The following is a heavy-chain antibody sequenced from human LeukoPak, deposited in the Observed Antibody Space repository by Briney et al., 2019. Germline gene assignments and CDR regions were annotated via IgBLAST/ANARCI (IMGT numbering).Heavy chain of an antibody. CDR3: ARDTITVTTPYFDC. V-gene: IGHV1-2*02. CDR2: INSDSGGT. Sequence: ASVEVSCKASGYTFTGYYIDWVRQAPGQGLEWMGWINSDSGGTNYAQKFQGRVTMTRDTSTSTAYMELSSLRSDDTAFYYCARDTITVTTPYFDCWGQGTLVTVPS. J-gene: IGHJ4*02. D-gene: IGHD4-17*01. CDR1: GYTFTGYY.